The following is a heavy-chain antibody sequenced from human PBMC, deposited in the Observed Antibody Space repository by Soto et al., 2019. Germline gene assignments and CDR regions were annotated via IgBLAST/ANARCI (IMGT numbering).Heavy chain of an antibody. J-gene: IGHJ3*02. CDR3: AADPLYDSSGYDYGLYAFDI. CDR2: IVVGSGNT. V-gene: IGHV1-58*01. D-gene: IGHD3-22*01. CDR1: VFTFTSSA. Sequence: GASVKVSCKASVFTFTSSAVQWVRQARGQRLEWIGWIVVGSGNTNYAQKFQERVTITRDMSTSTAYMELSSLRSEDTAVYYCAADPLYDSSGYDYGLYAFDIWGQGTMVTVSS.